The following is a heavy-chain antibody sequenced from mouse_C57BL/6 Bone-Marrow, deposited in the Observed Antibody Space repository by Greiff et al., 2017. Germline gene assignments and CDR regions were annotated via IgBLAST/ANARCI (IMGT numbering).Heavy chain of an antibody. J-gene: IGHJ4*01. V-gene: IGHV3-6*01. D-gene: IGHD3-2*02. CDR1: GYSITSGYY. Sequence: EVQRVESGPGLVKPSQSLSLTCSVTGYSITSGYYWNWIRQFPGNKLEWMGYISYDGSNNYNPSLKNRISITRDTSKNQFFLKLNSVTTEDTATYYCARDQADYYAMDYWGQGTSVTVSS. CDR2: ISYDGSN. CDR3: ARDQADYYAMDY.